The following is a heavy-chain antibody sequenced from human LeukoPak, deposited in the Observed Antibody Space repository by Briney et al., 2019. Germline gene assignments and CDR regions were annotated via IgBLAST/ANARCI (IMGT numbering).Heavy chain of an antibody. Sequence: SETLSLTCAVYGGSFSGYYWSWIRQPPGKGLEWIGEINHSGSTNYNPSLKSRVTISVDTSKNQFSLKLSSVTAADTAVYYCARGLVPVLYSMDVWGQGTTVTVSS. CDR1: GGSFSGYY. D-gene: IGHD4/OR15-4a*01. CDR2: INHSGST. V-gene: IGHV4-34*01. CDR3: ARGLVPVLYSMDV. J-gene: IGHJ6*02.